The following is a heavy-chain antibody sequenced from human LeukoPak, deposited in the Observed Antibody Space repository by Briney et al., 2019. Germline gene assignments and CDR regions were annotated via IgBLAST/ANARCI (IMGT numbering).Heavy chain of an antibody. Sequence: GGSLRLSCAASGFTFSSYGMSWVRQAPGKGLEWVSAITGDGANTFYADSVKGRFTISRDNSKNTMYLQMNSLRAEDTALYYCARDRSGSYPNWFDPWGQGTLVTVSS. D-gene: IGHD3-10*01. V-gene: IGHV3-23*01. CDR1: GFTFSSYG. J-gene: IGHJ5*02. CDR2: ITGDGANT. CDR3: ARDRSGSYPNWFDP.